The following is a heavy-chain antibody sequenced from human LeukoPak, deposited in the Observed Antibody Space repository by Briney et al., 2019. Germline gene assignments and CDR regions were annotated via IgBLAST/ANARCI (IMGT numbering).Heavy chain of an antibody. Sequence: ASVKVSCKASGYTFTSYDINWVRQATGQGLEWMGWMNPNSGNTGYAQEFQGRVTITRNTSISTAYMELSSLRSEDTAVYYCARGSSSSWYSSYYYYYYMDVWGKGTTVTVSS. V-gene: IGHV1-8*03. D-gene: IGHD6-13*01. CDR2: MNPNSGNT. CDR3: ARGSSSSWYSSYYYYYYMDV. CDR1: GYTFTSYD. J-gene: IGHJ6*03.